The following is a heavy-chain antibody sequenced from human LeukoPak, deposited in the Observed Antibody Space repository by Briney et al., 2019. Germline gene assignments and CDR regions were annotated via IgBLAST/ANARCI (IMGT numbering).Heavy chain of an antibody. V-gene: IGHV3-49*03. CDR3: TRDTTLVRPIDY. CDR2: IRSKAYGGTT. CDR1: GFTFGDYT. D-gene: IGHD4-23*01. J-gene: IGHJ4*02. Sequence: QSGRSLRLSCTGSGFTFGDYTMTWFRQAPGKGLEWVGFIRSKAYGGTTEYAASVKGRFTISRDDSKSIAFLQMNSLKIEDTAAYYCTRDTTLVRPIDYWGQGTLVTVSS.